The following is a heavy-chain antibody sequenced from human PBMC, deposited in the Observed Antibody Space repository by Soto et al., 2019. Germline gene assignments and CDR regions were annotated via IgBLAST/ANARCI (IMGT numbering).Heavy chain of an antibody. V-gene: IGHV4-31*11. CDR1: GGSISSGGYF. Sequence: QVQLQESGPGLVKPSQTLSLTCAVSGGSISSGGYFWSWIRQHPGKGLEWIGYIYYSGSTYYNPSLKSRVTISVDTSKNHFSLWLTSVTAADTAVYYCARGGVSSDNYFDSWGQGTLVTVSS. D-gene: IGHD3-22*01. J-gene: IGHJ4*02. CDR3: ARGGVSSDNYFDS. CDR2: IYYSGST.